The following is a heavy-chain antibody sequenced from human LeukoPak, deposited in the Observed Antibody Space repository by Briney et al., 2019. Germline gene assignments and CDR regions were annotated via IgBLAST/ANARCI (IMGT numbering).Heavy chain of an antibody. V-gene: IGHV4-4*07. J-gene: IGHJ5*02. CDR1: GDSFSGYY. CDR2: IYTNGNT. Sequence: SETLSLTCTVSGDSFSGYYWSWIRQPAGKGLEWIGRIYTNGNTDYNPSLKSRVTMSIDTSKKQFSLNLYSVTAADTAMYYCANIYSWNTVFDPWGQGTLVTVSS. D-gene: IGHD1/OR15-1a*01. CDR3: ANIYSWNTVFDP.